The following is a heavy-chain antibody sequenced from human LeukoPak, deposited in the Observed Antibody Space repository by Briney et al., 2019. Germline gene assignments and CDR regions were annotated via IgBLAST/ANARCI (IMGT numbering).Heavy chain of an antibody. CDR2: IYYSGST. Sequence: SETLSLTCTVSGGSISSYYWSWIRQPPGKGLEWIGYIYYSGSTNYNPSLKSRVTISVDTSKNQFSLKLSSVTAADTAVYYCATLGLDPFRPRGMDVWGQGTTVTVSS. CDR3: ATLGLDPFRPRGMDV. V-gene: IGHV4-59*01. D-gene: IGHD3-16*01. CDR1: GGSISSYY. J-gene: IGHJ6*02.